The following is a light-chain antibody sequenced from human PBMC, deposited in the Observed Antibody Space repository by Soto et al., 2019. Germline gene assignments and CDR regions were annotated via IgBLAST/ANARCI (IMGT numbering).Light chain of an antibody. J-gene: IGKJ1*01. V-gene: IGKV1-39*01. CDR1: QRISSY. Sequence: DIQMTQSPSSLSASVGDRVTITCRASQRISSYLNWYQQKPRKATKLLIYAASSMQSGVPSKFSGSGSGTNFTLTIISLQPEDFATYYCQQSYSTPQTFGQGTKVDIK. CDR3: QQSYSTPQT. CDR2: AAS.